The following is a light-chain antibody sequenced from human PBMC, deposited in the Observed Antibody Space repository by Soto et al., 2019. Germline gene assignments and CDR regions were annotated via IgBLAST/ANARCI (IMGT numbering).Light chain of an antibody. CDR1: QSLVYSANNKNY. CDR3: QQYVATLLT. Sequence: DIVMTQSPDSLAVSLGERATINCKSSQSLVYSANNKNYLAWYQQKPGQPPKLLIYWASVRESGVPDRFSGSGSGTDFTLSISSLQAEHVAVYYCQQYVATLLTFGQETKVVVK. V-gene: IGKV4-1*01. CDR2: WAS. J-gene: IGKJ1*01.